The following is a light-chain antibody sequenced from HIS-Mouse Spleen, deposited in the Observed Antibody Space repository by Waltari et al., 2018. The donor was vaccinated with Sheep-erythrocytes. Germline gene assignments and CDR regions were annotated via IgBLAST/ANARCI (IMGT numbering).Light chain of an antibody. CDR3: QQRSNWYT. Sequence: EIVLTQSPATLSLSPGERATLSCRASQSVSSYLAWYQQKPGQAPRLLIYDASNRTTGIPARFSGSVSETDFTLTISSLEPEDFAVYYCQQRSNWYTFGQGTKLEIK. CDR2: DAS. CDR1: QSVSSY. V-gene: IGKV3-11*01. J-gene: IGKJ2*01.